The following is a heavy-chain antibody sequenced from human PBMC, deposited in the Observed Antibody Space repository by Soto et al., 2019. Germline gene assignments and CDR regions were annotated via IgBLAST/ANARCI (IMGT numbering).Heavy chain of an antibody. V-gene: IGHV5-51*01. D-gene: IGHD5-12*01. CDR1: GNRFGNKW. CDR3: ARQVDIVATGPDRYYYYGMAV. Sequence: GESLKISCQGSGNRFGNKWIGWVRQMPGKGLEWMGIIYPGDSETKYSPSFQGQVTISADKSISTVYLQWSSLQASDSATYYCARQVDIVATGPDRYYYYGMAVWGQGTTVTVSS. CDR2: IYPGDSET. J-gene: IGHJ6*02.